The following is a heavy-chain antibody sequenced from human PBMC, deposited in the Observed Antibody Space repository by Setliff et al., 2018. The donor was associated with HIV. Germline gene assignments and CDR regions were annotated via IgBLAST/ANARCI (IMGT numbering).Heavy chain of an antibody. V-gene: IGHV4-59*01. D-gene: IGHD1-26*01. Sequence: SETLSLTCTVSGGSINNYYWSWIRQPPGKGLEWIGYIYFNGNTNFNPSLESRLTMSVDSSKNQFSLKLSSVTAADTAVYYCVREVGYFDFWGRGTLVTVSS. J-gene: IGHJ2*01. CDR1: GGSINNYY. CDR3: VREVGYFDF. CDR2: IYFNGNT.